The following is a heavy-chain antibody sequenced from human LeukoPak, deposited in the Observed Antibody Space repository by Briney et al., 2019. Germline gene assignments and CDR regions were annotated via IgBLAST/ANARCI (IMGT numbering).Heavy chain of an antibody. J-gene: IGHJ5*02. CDR3: ARATGRYSNYDWFDP. CDR1: GYSISSGYY. Sequence: MASETLSLTCTVSGYSISSGYYWGWIRQPPGEGLEWIGSIYHSGSTYYNPSLKSRVTISVDTSKNQFSLKLSSVTAADTAVYYCARATGRYSNYDWFDPWGQGTLVTVSS. D-gene: IGHD4-11*01. CDR2: IYHSGST. V-gene: IGHV4-38-2*02.